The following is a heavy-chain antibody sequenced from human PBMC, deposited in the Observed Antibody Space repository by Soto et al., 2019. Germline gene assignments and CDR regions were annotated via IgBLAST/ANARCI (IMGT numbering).Heavy chain of an antibody. CDR1: GFTFSSYA. V-gene: IGHV3-30-3*01. D-gene: IGHD1-7*01. Sequence: PGGSLRLSCAASGFTFSSYAMHWVRQAPGKGLEWVAVISYDGSNKYYADSVKGRFTISRDNSKNTLYLQMNSLRAEDTAVYYCARDNDNWNYYFDYWGQGTLVTVS. J-gene: IGHJ4*02. CDR3: ARDNDNWNYYFDY. CDR2: ISYDGSNK.